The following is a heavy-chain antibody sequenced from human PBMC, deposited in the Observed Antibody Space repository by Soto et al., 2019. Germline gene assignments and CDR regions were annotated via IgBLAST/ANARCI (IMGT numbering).Heavy chain of an antibody. Sequence: GASVKVSCKASGYTFTSYGISWVRQAPGQGLEWMGWISAYNGNTNYAQKLQGRVTMTTDTSTSTAYMELRSLRSDDTAVYYCARRRYNWNDYYYYMDVWGKGTTVTVS. CDR2: ISAYNGNT. D-gene: IGHD1-20*01. J-gene: IGHJ6*03. V-gene: IGHV1-18*01. CDR3: ARRRYNWNDYYYYMDV. CDR1: GYTFTSYG.